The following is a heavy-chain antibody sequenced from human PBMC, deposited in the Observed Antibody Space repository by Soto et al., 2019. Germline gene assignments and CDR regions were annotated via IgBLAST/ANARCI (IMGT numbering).Heavy chain of an antibody. Sequence: SVKVSCKASGGTFSSYAISWVRQAPGQGLEWMGGIIPIFGTANYAQKFQGRVTITADESTSTAYMELSSLRSEDTAVYYCARAQLDSIAARLRYYYYYYGMDVWGQGTTVTVSS. V-gene: IGHV1-69*13. D-gene: IGHD6-6*01. J-gene: IGHJ6*02. CDR2: IIPIFGTA. CDR1: GGTFSSYA. CDR3: ARAQLDSIAARLRYYYYYYGMDV.